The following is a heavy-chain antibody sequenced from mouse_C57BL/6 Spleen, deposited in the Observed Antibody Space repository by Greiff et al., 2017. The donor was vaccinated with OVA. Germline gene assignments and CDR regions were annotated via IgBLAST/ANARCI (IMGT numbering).Heavy chain of an antibody. J-gene: IGHJ4*01. CDR3: ARNDDNSAKDD. Sequence: VQLQQPGAELVRPGTSVKLSCKASGYTFTSYWMHWVKQRPGQGLEWIGVIDPPDSCPNYNQKFKGKATLTVDTSSSTAYMQLSSLTSEDTAVDYCARNDDNSAKDDWGPGTSVT. CDR1: GYTFTSYW. V-gene: IGHV1-59*01. CDR2: IDPPDSCP. D-gene: IGHD2-3*01.